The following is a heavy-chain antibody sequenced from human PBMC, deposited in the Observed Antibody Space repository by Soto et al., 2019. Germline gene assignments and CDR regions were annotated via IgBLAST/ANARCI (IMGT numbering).Heavy chain of an antibody. CDR2: INPFDGSR. J-gene: IGHJ1*01. D-gene: IGHD1-26*01. V-gene: IGHV1-46*01. Sequence: GASVKVSCKASGYIFTSYYIHWVRQAPGQGLEWMGWINPFDGSRMFAQSFQGRVTMTRDTSTSTVYMELTSLSSDDTAVYYCARDRRLVGAARPEYFQHWGQGTLVTVSS. CDR1: GYIFTSYY. CDR3: ARDRRLVGAARPEYFQH.